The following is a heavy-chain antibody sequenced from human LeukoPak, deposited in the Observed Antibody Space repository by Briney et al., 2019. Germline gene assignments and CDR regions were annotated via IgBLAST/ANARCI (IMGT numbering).Heavy chain of an antibody. J-gene: IGHJ3*02. Sequence: GGSLRLSCAASGFTFSSYAMHWVRQAPGKGLEWVAVISYDGSNKYYADSVKGRFTISRDNSKNTLYLQMNSLRAEDTAVYYCARGGRFLEWFSDAFDIWGQGTMVTVSS. CDR2: ISYDGSNK. CDR1: GFTFSSYA. V-gene: IGHV3-30*04. CDR3: ARGGRFLEWFSDAFDI. D-gene: IGHD3-3*01.